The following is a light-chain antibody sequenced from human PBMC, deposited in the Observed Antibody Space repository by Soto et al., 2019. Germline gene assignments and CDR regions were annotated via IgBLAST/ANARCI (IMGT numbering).Light chain of an antibody. Sequence: DIQMTQSPSTLSASVGDRVTITCRASQTISAWLAWYQQRPGTAPNHLIYKASSLKSGVPSRFSGSGSGTEFTLTISSLQPDDFATYYCQQYNSFPLTFGGGTKVEIK. CDR1: QTISAW. V-gene: IGKV1-5*03. J-gene: IGKJ4*01. CDR2: KAS. CDR3: QQYNSFPLT.